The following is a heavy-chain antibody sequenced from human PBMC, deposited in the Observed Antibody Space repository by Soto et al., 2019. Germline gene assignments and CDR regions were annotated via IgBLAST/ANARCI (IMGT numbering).Heavy chain of an antibody. CDR2: IYHSGST. CDR1: GGSISSGGYS. J-gene: IGHJ6*02. CDR3: ASGEGPLAYCGGDCSYGMGV. V-gene: IGHV4-30-2*01. Sequence: SETLSLTCAVSGGSISSGGYSWSWIRQPPGKGLEWIGYIYHSGSTYYNPSLKSRVTISVDRSKNQFPLKLSSVTAADTAVYYCASGEGPLAYCGGDCSYGMGVWGQGTTVTVSS. D-gene: IGHD2-21*02.